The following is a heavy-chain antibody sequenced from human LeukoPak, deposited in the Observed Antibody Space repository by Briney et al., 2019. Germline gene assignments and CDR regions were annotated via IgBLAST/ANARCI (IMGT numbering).Heavy chain of an antibody. CDR3: ARDVDTTMRRHFDL. V-gene: IGHV4-31*03. J-gene: IGHJ2*01. Sequence: SQTLSLTCTVSGGSFSSGGYYWSWIRQYPGKGLEWIVWIGYIYNSGSTYYNPSLESRVTISIDTSRNQFSLTLRSVTAADTAVYYCARDVDTTMRRHFDLWGRGTLVTVSS. D-gene: IGHD5-18*01. CDR1: GGSFSSGGYY. CDR2: IYNSGST.